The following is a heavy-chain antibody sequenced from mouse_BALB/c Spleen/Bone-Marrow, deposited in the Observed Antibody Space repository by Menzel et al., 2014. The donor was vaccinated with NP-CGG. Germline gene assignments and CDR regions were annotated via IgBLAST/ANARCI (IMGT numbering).Heavy chain of an antibody. CDR2: INPSNGGT. J-gene: IGHJ1*01. D-gene: IGHD2-2*01. Sequence: VQLQESGAELVKPGASVKLSCKASGYTFTSYYMYWVKQRPGQGLEWIGEINPSNGGTNFNEKFKSKATLTVDKSSSTAYMQLSSPTSEDSAVYYCTRSGTSWLRRSWYFDVWGAGTTVTVSS. V-gene: IGHV1S81*02. CDR3: TRSGTSWLRRSWYFDV. CDR1: GYTFTSYY.